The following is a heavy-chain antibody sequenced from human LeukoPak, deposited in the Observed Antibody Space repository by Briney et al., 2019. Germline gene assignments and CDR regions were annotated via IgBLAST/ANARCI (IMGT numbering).Heavy chain of an antibody. CDR1: GFTFSSYD. D-gene: IGHD6-19*01. CDR3: ARWSVTGGFDY. Sequence: GGSLRLPCAASGFTFSSYDIHWVRQATGKGLEWVSGIDTAGDTNYLGSVKGRFTISRENAKNSSYLQMNSLRAGDTAVYYCARWSVTGGFDYWGQGTLVTVSP. J-gene: IGHJ4*02. CDR2: IDTAGDT. V-gene: IGHV3-13*04.